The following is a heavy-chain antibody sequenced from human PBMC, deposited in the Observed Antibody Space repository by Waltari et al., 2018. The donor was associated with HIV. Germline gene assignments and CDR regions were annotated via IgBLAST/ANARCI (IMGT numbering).Heavy chain of an antibody. Sequence: QVTLRESGPALVKPTQTLTLTCTFSGFSLSTSRMCGSWIRQPPGKALEWLARIDWDDDKYYSTSLKTRLTISKDTSKNQVVLTMTNMDPVDTATYYCARAIVVVTAIHPYFDYWGQGTLVTVSS. CDR2: IDWDDDK. CDR1: GFSLSTSRMC. V-gene: IGHV2-70*15. J-gene: IGHJ4*02. CDR3: ARAIVVVTAIHPYFDY. D-gene: IGHD2-21*02.